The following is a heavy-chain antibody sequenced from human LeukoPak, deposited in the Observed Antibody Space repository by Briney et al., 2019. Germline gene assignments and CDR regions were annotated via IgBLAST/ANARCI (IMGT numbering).Heavy chain of an antibody. D-gene: IGHD3-10*01. Sequence: GASVKVSCKASGYTFTSYGISGVRQAPGQGLEGMGWISAYKGNTNYAQKLQGRVTMTTDTSTSTAYMELKSLRSDDAAVYYCARDREVVYYGSGSHFDPWGQGTLVAVSA. CDR2: ISAYKGNT. CDR1: GYTFTSYG. V-gene: IGHV1-18*01. J-gene: IGHJ5*02. CDR3: ARDREVVYYGSGSHFDP.